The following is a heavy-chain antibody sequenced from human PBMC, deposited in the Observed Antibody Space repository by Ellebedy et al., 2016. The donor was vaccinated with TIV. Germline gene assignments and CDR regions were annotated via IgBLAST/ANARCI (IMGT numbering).Heavy chain of an antibody. CDR1: GYTFTSYY. D-gene: IGHD5-24*01. V-gene: IGHV1-46*01. CDR2: INPSGGST. Sequence: ASVKVSXXASGYTFTSYYMHWVRHAPGQGLEWMGIINPSGGSTSYAQNFQGRVTMTRDTSTSTVYMELSSLRSEDTAVYYCARSHPGLSRRVMDVWGQGTTVTVSS. CDR3: ARSHPGLSRRVMDV. J-gene: IGHJ6*02.